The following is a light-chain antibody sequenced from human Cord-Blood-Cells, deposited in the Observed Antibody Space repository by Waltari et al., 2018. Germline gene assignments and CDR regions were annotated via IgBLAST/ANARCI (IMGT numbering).Light chain of an antibody. CDR3: QQYNNWPLT. CDR1: QSVSSN. J-gene: IGKJ3*01. CDR2: GAS. Sequence: EIVMTQSPATLSVSPGERATPSCSASQSVSSNLAWYQQKPGQAPRLLIYGASTRATGIPARFSGSESETEFTLTISSLQSEDFAVYYCQQYNNWPLTFGPGTKVDIK. V-gene: IGKV3-15*01.